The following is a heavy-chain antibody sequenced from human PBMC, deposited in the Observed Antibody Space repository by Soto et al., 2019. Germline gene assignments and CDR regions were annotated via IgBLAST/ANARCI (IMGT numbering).Heavy chain of an antibody. CDR1: GGSFSGYY. Sequence: SETLSLTCAVYGGSFSGYYWIWIRQPPGKGLEWIGEINHSGSTNYNPSLKSRVTISVDTSKNQFSLKLSSVTAADTAVYYCARGRRGDILTGYSYYYYYMDVWGKGTTVTVSS. CDR3: ARGRRGDILTGYSYYYYYMDV. V-gene: IGHV4-34*01. D-gene: IGHD3-9*01. CDR2: INHSGST. J-gene: IGHJ6*03.